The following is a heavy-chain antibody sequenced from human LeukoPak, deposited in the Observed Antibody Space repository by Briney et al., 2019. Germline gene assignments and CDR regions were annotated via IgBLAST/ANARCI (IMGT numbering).Heavy chain of an antibody. Sequence: GRSQRLSCAASGFAFKTYAMHWVRQAPGKGLEGVATKRFDGAKKYYADSVKGRFTISRDESKNTLHPEVNSLRVEDTAVYYCARDGAGFGSLNYFSSLSVYFDDWGQGTRVSVP. D-gene: IGHD3-10*01. CDR2: KRFDGAKK. J-gene: IGHJ4*02. CDR1: GFAFKTYA. V-gene: IGHV3-33*01. CDR3: ARDGAGFGSLNYFSSLSVYFDD.